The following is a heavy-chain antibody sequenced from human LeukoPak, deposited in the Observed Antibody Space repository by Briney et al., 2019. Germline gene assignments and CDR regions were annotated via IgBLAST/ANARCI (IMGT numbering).Heavy chain of an antibody. CDR1: GFTFSSYG. CDR2: ISYDGSNK. V-gene: IGHV3-30*18. D-gene: IGHD3-16*01. CDR3: AKDGGVGAFDI. J-gene: IGHJ3*02. Sequence: PGRSLRLSCAASGFTFSSYGMHWVRQAPGKGLEWVAVISYDGSNKYYADSVKGRFTISRDNSKNTLYLQMNSLRAEDTAVYYCAKDGGVGAFDIWGQGTMVTVSS.